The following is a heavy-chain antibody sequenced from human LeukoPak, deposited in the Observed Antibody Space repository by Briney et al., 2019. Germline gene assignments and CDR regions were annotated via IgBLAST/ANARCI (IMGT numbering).Heavy chain of an antibody. Sequence: PGGSLRLSCAASGFTVGSDYISWVRQAPGKGLEWVSIIYSGGDAYYADAVKGRFTISRDNSKNTVYLQMEGLRVEDTAVYYCSRDRGISGEWGQGTLVTVSS. V-gene: IGHV3-66*01. CDR3: SRDRGISGE. J-gene: IGHJ4*02. D-gene: IGHD1-14*01. CDR2: IYSGGDA. CDR1: GFTVGSDY.